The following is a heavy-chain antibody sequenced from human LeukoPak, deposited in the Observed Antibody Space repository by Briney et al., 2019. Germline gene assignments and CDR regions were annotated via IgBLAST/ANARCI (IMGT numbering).Heavy chain of an antibody. V-gene: IGHV4-34*01. CDR2: INDSGST. CDR3: ARSFKWFGELSDY. CDR1: GGSFSGYY. Sequence: PSETLSLTCAVYGGSFSGYYWSWIRQPPGKGLEWIGEINDSGSTNYNPSLKSRVTISVDTSKNQFFLKLSSVTAADTAVYYCARSFKWFGELSDYWGQGTLVTVSS. J-gene: IGHJ4*02. D-gene: IGHD3-10*01.